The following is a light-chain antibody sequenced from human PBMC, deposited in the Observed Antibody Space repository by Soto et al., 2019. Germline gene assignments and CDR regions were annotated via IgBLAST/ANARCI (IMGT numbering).Light chain of an antibody. Sequence: DIVMTQSPANLSVSPGERATLSCRASQTIYTALAWYQHRPGQAPRLRISDVSTRATSVPARFSGSGSGTNFTLSISDLQSADCAVYYCQQFNKWPLTFGGGTKVDIK. CDR1: QTIYTA. CDR3: QQFNKWPLT. V-gene: IGKV3-15*01. J-gene: IGKJ4*01. CDR2: DVS.